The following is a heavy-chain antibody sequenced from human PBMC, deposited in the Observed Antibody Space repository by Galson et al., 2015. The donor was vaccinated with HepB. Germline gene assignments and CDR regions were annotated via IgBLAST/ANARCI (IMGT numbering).Heavy chain of an antibody. CDR2: ICSDGTSE. V-gene: IGHV3-33*01. CDR3: ARPYRPDECDFLIEY. D-gene: IGHD3/OR15-3a*01. J-gene: IGHJ4*02. Sequence: SLRLSCAASGFTFSAYGMHWVRQAPGKGLEWGAVICSDGTSEYYADSVKGRFTISRDNSKNTLYLQLNSLRAEDTAVYYCARPYRPDECDFLIEYWGRGTLVTVSS. CDR1: GFTFSAYG.